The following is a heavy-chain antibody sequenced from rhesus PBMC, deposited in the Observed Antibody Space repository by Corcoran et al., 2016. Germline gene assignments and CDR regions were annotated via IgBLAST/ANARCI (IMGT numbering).Heavy chain of an antibody. Sequence: QVQLQESGPGVVKPSETLSLTCAVSGGSISSGNEWSWSRQPPGKGLGWIGYIYGSSGSTNYNPSLKSRVTISKDASKNQFSLKLSSVTAADTAVYYCASLWGDRGDLDYWGQGVLVTVSS. D-gene: IGHD3-34*01. CDR1: GGSISSGNE. V-gene: IGHV4-76*01. J-gene: IGHJ4*01. CDR3: ASLWGDRGDLDY. CDR2: IYGSSGST.